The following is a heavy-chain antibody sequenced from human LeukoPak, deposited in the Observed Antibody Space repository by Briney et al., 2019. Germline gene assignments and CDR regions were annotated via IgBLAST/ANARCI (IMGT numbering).Heavy chain of an antibody. CDR3: ARVRRYSYGYGLDY. Sequence: ASVKVSCKSSGYTFTGYYMHWVRQAPGQGLEWMGRINPNSGGTNYAQKFQGRVTMTRDTSISTAYVELSRLRSDDTAVYYCARVRRYSYGYGLDYWGQGTLVTVSS. D-gene: IGHD5-18*01. CDR2: INPNSGGT. J-gene: IGHJ4*02. CDR1: GYTFTGYY. V-gene: IGHV1-2*06.